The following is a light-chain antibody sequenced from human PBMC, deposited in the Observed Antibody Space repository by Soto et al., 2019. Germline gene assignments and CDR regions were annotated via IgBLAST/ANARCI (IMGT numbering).Light chain of an antibody. CDR3: QQYNNGPPT. Sequence: EVVMTQSPATLSVSPGERATLSCRASQSARSSLGWYQQKPGQAPSLLIYDVSIRATGIPARFNGSGSGTEFTRTISSLQAEDLAVYYWQQYNNGPPTFGQGTRLEIK. V-gene: IGKV3-15*01. CDR2: DVS. J-gene: IGKJ5*01. CDR1: QSARSS.